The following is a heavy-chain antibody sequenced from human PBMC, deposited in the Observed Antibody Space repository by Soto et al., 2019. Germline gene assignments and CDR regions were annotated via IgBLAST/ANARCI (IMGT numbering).Heavy chain of an antibody. V-gene: IGHV1-18*04. D-gene: IGHD6-13*01. CDR2: ISAYNGNT. Sequence: QVQLVQSGAEVKKPGASVKVSCKASGYTFTSYGISWVRQAPGQGLEWMGWISAYNGNTNYAQKLQGRVTMTTDTSTSTAYMELRSLRSDDTAVYYCASHQAADGTLGWFDPWGQGTLVTVSS. CDR1: GYTFTSYG. CDR3: ASHQAADGTLGWFDP. J-gene: IGHJ5*02.